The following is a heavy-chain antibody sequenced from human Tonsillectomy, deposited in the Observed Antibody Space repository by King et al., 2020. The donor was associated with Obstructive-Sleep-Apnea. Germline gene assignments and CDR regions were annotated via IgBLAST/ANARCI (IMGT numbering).Heavy chain of an antibody. Sequence: VQLVESGGGMVQPGGSLRLSCLASGFTFSNYAISWVRQAPGKGLEGVSAINTRGTTFYAGSVRGRVTISRDNSKYTVNLQVNSLRAEDTALNYCAKEGGGSGIYWIDSWGQGTLVTVSS. J-gene: IGHJ4*02. V-gene: IGHV3-23*04. CDR3: AKEGGGSGIYWIDS. CDR1: GFTFSNYA. D-gene: IGHD3-10*01. CDR2: INTRGTT.